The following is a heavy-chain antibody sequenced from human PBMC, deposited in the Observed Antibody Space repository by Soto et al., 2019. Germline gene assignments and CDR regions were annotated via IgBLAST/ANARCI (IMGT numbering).Heavy chain of an antibody. J-gene: IGHJ4*02. CDR2: IYYGGST. V-gene: IGHV4-30-4*01. CDR1: GGSISSGDYY. CDR3: ASRDPGTSVDY. Sequence: PSETLSLTCTVSGGSISSGDYYWSWIRQPPGKGLEWIGYIYYGGSTYYNPSLKSRVTISLDKSENQFSLKVTSLTAADTAVYYCASRDPGTSVDYWGQGTLVTVSS. D-gene: IGHD1-7*01.